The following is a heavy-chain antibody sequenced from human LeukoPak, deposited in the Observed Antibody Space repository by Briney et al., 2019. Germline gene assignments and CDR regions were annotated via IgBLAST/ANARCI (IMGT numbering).Heavy chain of an antibody. CDR2: ISGSGGST. V-gene: IGHV3-23*01. D-gene: IGHD6-19*01. Sequence: PGGSLRLSCAASGFTFSSYAMSWVRQAPGKGLEWVSAISGSGGSTYYADSVKGRFTISRDNSKNTLYLQMNSLRAEDTAVYYCAKGTYSSGWYDIDYWGQGTLVTVSS. CDR3: AKGTYSSGWYDIDY. J-gene: IGHJ4*02. CDR1: GFTFSSYA.